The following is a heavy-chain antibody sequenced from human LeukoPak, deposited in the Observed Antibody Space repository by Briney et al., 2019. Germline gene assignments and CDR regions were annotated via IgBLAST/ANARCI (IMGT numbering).Heavy chain of an antibody. J-gene: IGHJ4*02. V-gene: IGHV3-48*01. D-gene: IGHD3-22*01. CDR3: ARAHGDYYDSSGNY. CDR2: ISSSSSTI. CDR1: GFTFSSYS. Sequence: GGSLRLFCAASGFTFSSYSMNWVRQAPGKGLEWVSYISSSSSTIYYADSVKGRFTISRDNAKNSLYLQMNSLRAEDTAVYYCARAHGDYYDSSGNYWGQGTLVTVSS.